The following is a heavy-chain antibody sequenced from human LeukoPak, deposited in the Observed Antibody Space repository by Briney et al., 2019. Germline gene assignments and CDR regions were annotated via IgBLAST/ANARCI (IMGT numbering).Heavy chain of an antibody. CDR2: INPSGGST. CDR3: ARDLQFGDGYNWEVVWFDP. Sequence: ASVKVSCRASGYTFTSYYMHWVRQAPGQGLEWMGIINPSGGSTSYAQKFQGRVTMTRDTSTSTVYMELSSLRSEDTAVYYCARDLQFGDGYNWEVVWFDPWGQGTLVTVSS. J-gene: IGHJ5*02. V-gene: IGHV1-46*01. CDR1: GYTFTSYY. D-gene: IGHD5-24*01.